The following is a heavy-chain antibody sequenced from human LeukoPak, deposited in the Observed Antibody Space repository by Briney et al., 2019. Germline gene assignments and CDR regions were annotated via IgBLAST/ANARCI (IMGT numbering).Heavy chain of an antibody. CDR2: IYYSGST. D-gene: IGHD2-2*01. CDR3: ARRRRYCSSTSCYNWFDP. Sequence: SETLSLTCTVSGGSISSSSYYWGWIRQPPGKGLEWIGSIYYSGSTCYNPSLKSRVTISVDTSKNQFSLKLSSVTAADTAVYYCARRRRYCSSTSCYNWFDPWGQETLVTVSS. CDR1: GGSISSSSYY. V-gene: IGHV4-39*01. J-gene: IGHJ5*02.